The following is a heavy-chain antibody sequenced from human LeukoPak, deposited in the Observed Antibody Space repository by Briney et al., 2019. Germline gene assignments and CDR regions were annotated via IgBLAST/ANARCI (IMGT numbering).Heavy chain of an antibody. J-gene: IGHJ5*02. CDR2: IIPILGIA. D-gene: IGHD3-22*01. Sequence: ASVKVSCKASGGTFSSYTISWARQAPGQGLEWMGRIIPILGIANYAQKFQGRVTITADKSTSTAYMELSSLRSEDTAVYYCARDTDSSGYFRWFDPWGQGTLVTVSS. V-gene: IGHV1-69*04. CDR3: ARDTDSSGYFRWFDP. CDR1: GGTFSSYT.